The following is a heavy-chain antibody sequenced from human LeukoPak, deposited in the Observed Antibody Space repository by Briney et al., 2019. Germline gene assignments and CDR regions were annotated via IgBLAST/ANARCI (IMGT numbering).Heavy chain of an antibody. Sequence: SETLSLTCAVYGGSFSGYYWGWIRQPPGKGLEWIGTIFYTGSTNYNPSLKSRVTISVDTSNNQFSLKLTSVTAADTAVFYCSRRSFPLLSPLDAFDIWGQGTLVTVSS. CDR2: IFYTGST. J-gene: IGHJ3*02. CDR1: GGSFSGYY. D-gene: IGHD2-21*01. V-gene: IGHV4-34*12. CDR3: SRRSFPLLSPLDAFDI.